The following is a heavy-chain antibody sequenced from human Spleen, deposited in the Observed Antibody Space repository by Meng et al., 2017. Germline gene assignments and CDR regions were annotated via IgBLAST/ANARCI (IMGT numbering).Heavy chain of an antibody. CDR1: GFTLRDYW. CDR2: ISPDENTI. Sequence: EVQLVESGGGLVQPGGSLRLSCAASGFTLRDYWMHWVRQVPGKGLVWFSGISPDENTISHAGSVMGRFFISRDIAKNTLYLQMNSLRAEDTAVYYCVKDFGGDSDYWGQGILVTVSS. D-gene: IGHD3-10*01. J-gene: IGHJ4*02. CDR3: VKDFGGDSDY. V-gene: IGHV3-74*01.